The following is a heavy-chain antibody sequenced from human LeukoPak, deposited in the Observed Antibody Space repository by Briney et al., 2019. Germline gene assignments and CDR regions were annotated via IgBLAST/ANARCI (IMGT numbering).Heavy chain of an antibody. CDR3: TRNSPLDY. CDR1: GFTFGDYA. Sequence: PGRSLRLSCTASGFTFGDYAMSWVRQAPGKGLEWVGFIRSKAYGGTADYAASVKGRFTISRDDSKSIAYLQMNSLKTEDTAVYYCTRNSPLDYWGQGNLVTVSS. CDR2: IRSKAYGGTA. J-gene: IGHJ4*02. V-gene: IGHV3-49*04. D-gene: IGHD4-23*01.